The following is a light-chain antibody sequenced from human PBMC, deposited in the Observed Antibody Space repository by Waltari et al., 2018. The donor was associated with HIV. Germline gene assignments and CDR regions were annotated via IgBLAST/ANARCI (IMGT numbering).Light chain of an antibody. CDR1: SGSIASNS. CDR3: HSYDSDNQI. J-gene: IGLJ2*01. Sequence: NFMLTQPHSVSDSPGKTVTISCTRNSGSIASNSVQWYQRRPGSSPTTVIFDHSKRPSGVSDRFSASIDTSANSASLTIVGLKTEDEGDFFCHSYDSDNQIFGGGTKLTVL. CDR2: DHS. V-gene: IGLV6-57*01.